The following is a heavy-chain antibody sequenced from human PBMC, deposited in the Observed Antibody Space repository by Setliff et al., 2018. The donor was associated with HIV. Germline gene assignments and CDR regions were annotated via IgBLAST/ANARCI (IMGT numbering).Heavy chain of an antibody. D-gene: IGHD4-17*01. CDR1: GGSAGSGSYY. V-gene: IGHV4-61*01. CDR2: IYYSGST. Sequence: SETLSLTCSVPGGSAGSGSYYWSWIRQSPGKGLEWLGYIYYSGSTTYNPSLRRRVTISIDTSKNQFSLNLRSVTAADTAVYYCARDPPGYGDSKDYWGQGKLVTVSS. CDR3: ARDPPGYGDSKDY. J-gene: IGHJ4*02.